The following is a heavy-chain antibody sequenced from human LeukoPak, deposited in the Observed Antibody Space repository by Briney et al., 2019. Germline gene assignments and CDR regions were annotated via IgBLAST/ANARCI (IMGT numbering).Heavy chain of an antibody. Sequence: GGSERLCCAASGFTFSSYGMHWVRQAPGKGLEWVAFIRYDGSNKYYADSVKGRFTISRDNSKNTLYLQMNSLRAEDTAVYYCAKGNGGTDAFDIWGQGTMVTVSS. V-gene: IGHV3-30*02. CDR3: AKGNGGTDAFDI. J-gene: IGHJ3*02. CDR1: GFTFSSYG. D-gene: IGHD7-27*01. CDR2: IRYDGSNK.